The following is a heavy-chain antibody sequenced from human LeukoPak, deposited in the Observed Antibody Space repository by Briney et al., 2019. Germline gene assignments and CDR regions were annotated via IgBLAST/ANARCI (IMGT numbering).Heavy chain of an antibody. V-gene: IGHV4-34*01. CDR2: INHSGST. Sequence: SDNLSLTCAIYGGSFSGHYWSWIRKPPGKGLEWIGEINHSGSTNYDPSLKSRVTISVDTSRNQFSLNLSSVTAADTAVYYCARVEVIAAAGTNHAFDIWGQGTMVTVSS. D-gene: IGHD6-13*01. CDR1: GGSFSGHY. CDR3: ARVEVIAAAGTNHAFDI. J-gene: IGHJ3*02.